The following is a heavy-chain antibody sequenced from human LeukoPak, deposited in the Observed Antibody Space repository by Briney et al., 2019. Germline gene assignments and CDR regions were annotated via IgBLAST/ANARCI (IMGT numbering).Heavy chain of an antibody. CDR2: FFVSGST. V-gene: IGHV4-39*01. CDR1: GGSFSSSSDY. J-gene: IGHJ4*02. D-gene: IGHD6-25*01. CDR3: ARQFATAAADTRGYFDY. Sequence: SETLSLTCAVSGGSFSSSSDYWGWIRQAPGKGLEWIGSFFVSGSTHYNPSLRSRATLFVDTSKNQFSLKLTSMTAADAATYFCARQFATAAADTRGYFDYWGQGTVVAVSS.